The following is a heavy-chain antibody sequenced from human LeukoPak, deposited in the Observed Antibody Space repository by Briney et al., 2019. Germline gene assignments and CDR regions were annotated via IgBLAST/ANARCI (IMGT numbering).Heavy chain of an antibody. J-gene: IGHJ4*02. D-gene: IGHD3-9*01. CDR2: INHSGST. CDR3: ARGSGDDILTGYYFDY. V-gene: IGHV4-34*01. CDR1: GGYFSGYY. Sequence: KASETLSLTCAVYGGYFSGYYWNWIRQPPGKGLEWIGEINHSGSTNYNPPLKSRVTISVDTSKSQFSLKLSSVTAADTAVYYCARGSGDDILTGYYFDYWGQGTLVTVSS.